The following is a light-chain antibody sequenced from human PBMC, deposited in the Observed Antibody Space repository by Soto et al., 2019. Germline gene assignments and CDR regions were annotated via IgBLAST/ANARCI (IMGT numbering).Light chain of an antibody. V-gene: IGKV3-11*01. CDR2: DAS. CDR3: QQRSNWPPEYT. Sequence: EIVLTQSPATLSLSPGERATLSCRASQTIRTDLAWYQQKPGQGPRLLIYDASSRATGIPARFSGSGSGTDFTLTISRLEPEDFALYYCQQRSNWPPEYTFGQGTRLEIK. CDR1: QTIRTD. J-gene: IGKJ2*01.